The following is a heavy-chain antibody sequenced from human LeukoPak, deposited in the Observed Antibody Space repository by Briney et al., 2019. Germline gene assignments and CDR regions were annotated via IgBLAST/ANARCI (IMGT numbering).Heavy chain of an antibody. CDR2: IYHSGST. J-gene: IGHJ2*01. V-gene: IGHV4-38-2*02. CDR1: GYSISSGYY. CDR3: ARDGSSWLGVLHWYFDL. Sequence: SETLSLTCTVSGYSISSGYYWGWIRQPPGKGLEWIGSIYHSGSTYYNPSLKSRVTISVDTSKNQFSLKLSSVTAADTAVYYCARDGSSWLGVLHWYFDLWGRGTLVTVSS. D-gene: IGHD6-13*01.